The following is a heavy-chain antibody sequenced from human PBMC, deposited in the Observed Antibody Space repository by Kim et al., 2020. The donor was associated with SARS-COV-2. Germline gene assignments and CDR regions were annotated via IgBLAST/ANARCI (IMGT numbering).Heavy chain of an antibody. CDR2: IYYSGST. CDR3: AGGSSGWPFYGRDG. Sequence: SETLSLTCTVSGGSISSGGYYWSWIRQPPGKGLEWIGYIYYSGSTYYNPSLKSRVTISVDTSKNQFSLKLSSVTAADTAVYYCAGGSSGWPFYGRDGWGQGTTVTVSS. J-gene: IGHJ6*02. V-gene: IGHV4-30-4*01. CDR1: GGSISSGGYY. D-gene: IGHD6-19*01.